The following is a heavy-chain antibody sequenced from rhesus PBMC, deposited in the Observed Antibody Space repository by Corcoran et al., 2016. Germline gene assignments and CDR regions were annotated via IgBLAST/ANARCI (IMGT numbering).Heavy chain of an antibody. CDR2: IYWNDYK. Sequence: QVTLKESGPALVKPTPTLTLSCTFSGLSISTYVAVVAWIRQPPGKALEWLANIYWNDYKYYITSLKSRLTSSTYTSKNQVVLTLTNMDPVDTATYYCSMWEAAARYWGQGVLVTVSS. CDR3: SMWEAAARY. J-gene: IGHJ4*01. D-gene: IGHD2-33*01. CDR1: GLSISTYVAV. V-gene: IGHV2-95*01.